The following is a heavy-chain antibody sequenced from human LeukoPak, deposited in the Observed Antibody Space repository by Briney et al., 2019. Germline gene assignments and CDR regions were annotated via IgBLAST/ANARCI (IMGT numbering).Heavy chain of an antibody. V-gene: IGHV1-46*04. Sequence: ASVKVSCKASGYTFTSYYMHWVRQAPGQGLEWMGIINPSGGSTNYAQKLQGRVTITADESTSTAYMEMSSLRSEDTAVYYCGRVSCGGNCYSLIGTFDIWGQGTMVTVSS. CDR1: GYTFTSYY. D-gene: IGHD2-15*01. CDR2: INPSGGST. CDR3: GRVSCGGNCYSLIGTFDI. J-gene: IGHJ3*02.